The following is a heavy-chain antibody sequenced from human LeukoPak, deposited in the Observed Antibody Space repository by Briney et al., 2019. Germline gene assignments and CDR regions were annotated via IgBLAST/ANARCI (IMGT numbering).Heavy chain of an antibody. CDR3: VRWGSYPSLTDY. V-gene: IGHV3-53*01. CDR2: TYTGGST. Sequence: PGGSVRLSCAASAVTGTSHYTSSFRPAPVKWLVCDSVTYTGGSTYYADSAQGRFTMSRDNSKNTVYLQMNYLRAEDTAVYYCVRWGSYPSLTDYWGQGTLVTVSS. CDR1: AVTGTSHY. D-gene: IGHD3-16*01. J-gene: IGHJ4*02.